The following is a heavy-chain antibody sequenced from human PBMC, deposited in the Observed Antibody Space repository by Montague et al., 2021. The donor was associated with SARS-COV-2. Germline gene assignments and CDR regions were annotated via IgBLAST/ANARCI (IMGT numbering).Heavy chain of an antibody. CDR2: VLCNKGT. CDR1: GVSVTDYY. J-gene: IGHJ4*02. CDR3: VRHPHYDGSDGPPDF. Sequence: SETLSLTCTVSGVSVTDYYWCWIWQPQGTGLEWVGDVLCNKGTNSNSSLKSRVAISVDTYTYQFSLSLTPVSVADTDFYYCVRHPHYDGSDGPPDFWGQGTLVTVSS. D-gene: IGHD3-10*01. V-gene: IGHV4-59*08.